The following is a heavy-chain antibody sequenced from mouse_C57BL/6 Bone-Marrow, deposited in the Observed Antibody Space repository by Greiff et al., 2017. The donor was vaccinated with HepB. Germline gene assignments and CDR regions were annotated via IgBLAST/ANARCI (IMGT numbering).Heavy chain of an antibody. D-gene: IGHD2-4*01. V-gene: IGHV1-74*01. J-gene: IGHJ3*01. CDR2: IHPSDSDT. Sequence: QVQLQQPGAELVKPGASVKVSCKASGYTFTSYWMHWVKQRPGQGLEWIGRIHPSDSDTNYNQKFKGKATLTVDKSSSTAYMQLSSLTSEDSAVYYCAIEGMYYDSGRKFAYWGQGTLVTVSA. CDR1: GYTFTSYW. CDR3: AIEGMYYDSGRKFAY.